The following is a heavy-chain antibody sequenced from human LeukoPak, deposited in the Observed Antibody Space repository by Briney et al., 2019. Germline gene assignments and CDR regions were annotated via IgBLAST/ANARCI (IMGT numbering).Heavy chain of an antibody. D-gene: IGHD3-10*01. V-gene: IGHV1-46*01. CDR1: GYTFTSYY. J-gene: IGHJ4*02. Sequence: GASVKVPCKSSGYTFTSYYMYWARQAPGQGLEWMGIINPSGGSTSYAQKFQGRVTMTRDTSTSTVYMELSSLRSEDTAVYYCARDSGMVRGTVDYWGQGTLVTVSS. CDR3: ARDSGMVRGTVDY. CDR2: INPSGGST.